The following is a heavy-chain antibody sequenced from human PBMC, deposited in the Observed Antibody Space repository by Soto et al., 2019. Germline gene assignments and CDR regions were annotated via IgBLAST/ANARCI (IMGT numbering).Heavy chain of an antibody. V-gene: IGHV4-39*01. Sequence: QLQLQESGPGLVKPSGTLSLTCTVSGGSISSSSYYWGWIRQPPGKGLEWIGSIYYSGSTYYNPSLKSRVTISVDTSKNQFSLKLSSVTAADTAVYYCARLYSKVPNWFDPWGQGTLVTVSS. CDR3: ARLYSKVPNWFDP. CDR2: IYYSGST. CDR1: GGSISSSSYY. J-gene: IGHJ5*02. D-gene: IGHD6-13*01.